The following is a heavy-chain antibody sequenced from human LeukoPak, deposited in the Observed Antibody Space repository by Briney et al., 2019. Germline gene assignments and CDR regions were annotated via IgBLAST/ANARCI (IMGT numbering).Heavy chain of an antibody. D-gene: IGHD4-23*01. V-gene: IGHV4-59*08. CDR2: IYYSGST. J-gene: IGHJ4*02. CDR1: GGSISSYY. Sequence: SETLSLTCTVSGGSISSYYWSWIRQPPGKGLEWIGYIYYSGSTNYNPSLKSRVTISLDTSKNQISLKLSSVTATDTAVYYCARHTTVVPPHYFDYWGQGTLVTVSS. CDR3: ARHTTVVPPHYFDY.